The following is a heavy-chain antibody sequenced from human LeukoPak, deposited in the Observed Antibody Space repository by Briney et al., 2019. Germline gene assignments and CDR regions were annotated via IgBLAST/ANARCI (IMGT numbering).Heavy chain of an antibody. CDR3: ARSRPEEVAGLEDHDAFDI. CDR2: IYYSGST. Sequence: KTSETLSLTCTVSGGSISSGGYYWSWIRQHPGKGLEWIGYIYYSGSTYYNPSLKSRVTISVDTSKNQFSLKLSSVTAADTAVYYCARSRPEEVAGLEDHDAFDIWGQGTMVTVSS. D-gene: IGHD2-15*01. V-gene: IGHV4-31*03. J-gene: IGHJ3*02. CDR1: GGSISSGGYY.